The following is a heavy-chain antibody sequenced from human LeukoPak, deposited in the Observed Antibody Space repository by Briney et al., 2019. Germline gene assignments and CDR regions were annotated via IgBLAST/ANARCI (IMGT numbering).Heavy chain of an antibody. D-gene: IGHD1-14*01. V-gene: IGHV1-69*05. CDR2: IIPICGTA. J-gene: IGHJ5*02. CDR3: ARVLIPPTPTDGWFDP. Sequence: SVKVSCTASGGTFSSYAISWVRQAPGQGLEWMGGIIPICGTANCAQKFQGRVTITTDESTSTAYMELSSLRAEDTAVYYCARVLIPPTPTDGWFDPWGQGTLVTVSS. CDR1: GGTFSSYA.